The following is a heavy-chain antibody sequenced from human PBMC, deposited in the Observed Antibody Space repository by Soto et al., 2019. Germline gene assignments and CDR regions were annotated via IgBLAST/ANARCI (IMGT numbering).Heavy chain of an antibody. CDR1: GFTFSDYS. CDR3: AREEGYCNGGPCYRGAFDL. Sequence: EVQLVESGGGLVKPGGSPRLSCAASGFTFSDYSMLWVRQAPGKGLEWLAFIGNSNNPTFYADSVRGRFTISRDNPKNSVYLQMNSLRQEDTGVYFCAREEGYCNGGPCYRGAFDLWGQGTIVTVSS. V-gene: IGHV3-21*02. D-gene: IGHD2-15*01. J-gene: IGHJ3*01. CDR2: IGNSNNPT.